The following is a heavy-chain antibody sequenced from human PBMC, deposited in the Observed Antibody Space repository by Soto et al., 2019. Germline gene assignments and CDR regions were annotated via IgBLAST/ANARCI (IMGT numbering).Heavy chain of an antibody. D-gene: IGHD6-19*01. CDR2: INAGNGNT. Sequence: QVQLVQSGAEVKKPGASVKVSCKASGYTFTSYAMHWVRQAPGQRLEWMGWINAGNGNTKYSQKFQGRVTITRDTSASTAYMELSSLGSEDTAVYYWARLARSSGWYSSHFDYWGQGTLVTVSS. J-gene: IGHJ4*02. CDR1: GYTFTSYA. V-gene: IGHV1-3*01. CDR3: ARLARSSGWYSSHFDY.